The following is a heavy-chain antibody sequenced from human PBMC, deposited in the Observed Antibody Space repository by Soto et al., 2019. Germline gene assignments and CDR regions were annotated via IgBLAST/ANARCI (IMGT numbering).Heavy chain of an antibody. D-gene: IGHD3-22*01. Sequence: PSETLSLTCTVSGGSVSSGSYYWSWIRQPPGKGLEWIGYIYYSGSTNYNPSLKSRVTISVDTSKNQFSLKLSSVTAADTAVYYCARQEEHYHSKYYYYGMDVWGQGTTVTVSS. CDR3: ARQEEHYHSKYYYYGMDV. V-gene: IGHV4-61*01. CDR1: GGSVSSGSYY. J-gene: IGHJ6*02. CDR2: IYYSGST.